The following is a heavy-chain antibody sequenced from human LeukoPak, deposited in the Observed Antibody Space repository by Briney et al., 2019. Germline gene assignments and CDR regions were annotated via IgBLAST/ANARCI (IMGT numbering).Heavy chain of an antibody. CDR3: ARGAGRSCTNGVCHPVRRGERTFAPY. J-gene: IGHJ4*02. V-gene: IGHV4-34*01. CDR2: INHSGST. D-gene: IGHD2-8*01. CDR1: GGSFSGYY. Sequence: PSETLSLTYAVYGGSFSGYYWSWIRQPPGKGLEWIGEINHSGSTNYNPSLKSRVTISVDTSKNQFSLKLSSVTAADTAVYYCARGAGRSCTNGVCHPVRRGERTFAPYWGQGTLVTVSS.